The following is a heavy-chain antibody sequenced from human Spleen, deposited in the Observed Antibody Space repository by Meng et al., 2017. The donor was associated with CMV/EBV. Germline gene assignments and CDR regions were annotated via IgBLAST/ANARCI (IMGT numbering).Heavy chain of an antibody. Sequence: GESLKISCVASGFTFDDYTMHWVRQTPGKGLEWVSLISWNGETTYYADSVKGRVTISRDNSKHALFLQMNNLRTEDTALYYCAKGGRLEIQWVGDHWGQGTLVTVSS. CDR2: ISWNGETT. CDR1: GFTFDDYT. J-gene: IGHJ5*02. D-gene: IGHD1-7*01. CDR3: AKGGRLEIQWVGDH. V-gene: IGHV3-43*01.